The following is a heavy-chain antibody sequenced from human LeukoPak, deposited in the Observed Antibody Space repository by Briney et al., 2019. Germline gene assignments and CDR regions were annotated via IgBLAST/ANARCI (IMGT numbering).Heavy chain of an antibody. Sequence: SETLSLTCSVSGDSISSSDDYWAWVRQPPGKGLEWIATIHKGGNTFYNPSLKSRASILEDTSKNEFSLKVNSVTAADTAVYYCARLARVTIFGVVSSYFDFWGQGSLVTVSS. J-gene: IGHJ4*02. D-gene: IGHD3-3*01. CDR2: IHKGGNT. V-gene: IGHV4-39*07. CDR3: ARLARVTIFGVVSSYFDF. CDR1: GDSISSSDDY.